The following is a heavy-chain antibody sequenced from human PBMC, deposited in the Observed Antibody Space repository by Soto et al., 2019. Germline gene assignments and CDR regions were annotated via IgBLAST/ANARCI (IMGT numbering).Heavy chain of an antibody. J-gene: IGHJ6*02. CDR3: TTGKQLTPNYHCIDG. D-gene: IGHD6-6*01. Sequence: PGGSLRLSCAASGFTFSNAWMSWVRQAPGKGLEWVGRIKSKTDGGTTDYAAPVKGRFTISRDDSKNTLYLQMNSLKTEDTAVYYFTTGKQLTPNYHCIDGWRQEHTVTVSS. CDR2: IKSKTDGGTT. V-gene: IGHV3-15*01. CDR1: GFTFSNAW.